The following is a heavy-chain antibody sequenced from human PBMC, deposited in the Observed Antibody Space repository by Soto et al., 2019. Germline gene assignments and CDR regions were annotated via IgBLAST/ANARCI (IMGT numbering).Heavy chain of an antibody. CDR3: ARDQVNDYYGMDV. Sequence: GGSLRLSCAASGFTFSSYAMHWVRQAPGKGLEWVAVISYDGSNKYYADSVKGRFTISRDDSKNTLYLQMNSLRAEDTAVYYCARDQVNDYYGMDVWGQGTTVTVSS. V-gene: IGHV3-30*04. CDR2: ISYDGSNK. CDR1: GFTFSSYA. J-gene: IGHJ6*02.